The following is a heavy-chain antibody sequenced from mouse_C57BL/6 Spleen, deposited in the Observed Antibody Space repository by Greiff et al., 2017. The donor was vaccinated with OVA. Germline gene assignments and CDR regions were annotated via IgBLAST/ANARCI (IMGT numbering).Heavy chain of an antibody. Sequence: QVQLQQSGPGLVQPSQSLSITCTVSGFSLTSYGVHWVRQPPGKGLEWLGVIWSGGSTDYNAAFISRLSISKDNSKSQVFFKMNSLQADDTAIYYCAKNEGDYDGDAMDYWGQGTSVTVSS. CDR2: IWSGGST. D-gene: IGHD2-4*01. J-gene: IGHJ4*01. CDR1: GFSLTSYG. V-gene: IGHV2-4*01. CDR3: AKNEGDYDGDAMDY.